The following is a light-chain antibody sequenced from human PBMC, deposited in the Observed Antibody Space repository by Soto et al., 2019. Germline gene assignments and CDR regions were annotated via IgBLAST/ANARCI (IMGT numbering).Light chain of an antibody. CDR2: DAR. CDR1: NVGGKS. CDR3: QVWDTTTDQYI. J-gene: IGLJ1*01. V-gene: IGLV3-21*02. Sequence: SYDLTQPPSVSVAPGQTARITCGGDNVGGKSVQWYQQKPGQAPVLVLYDARDRPSGIPERFSGSNSGNTATLTISRVEAGDEADFYCQVWDTTTDQYIFGSGTKVTVL.